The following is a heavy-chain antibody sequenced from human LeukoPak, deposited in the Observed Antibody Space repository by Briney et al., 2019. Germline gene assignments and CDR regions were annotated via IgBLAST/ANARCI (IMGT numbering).Heavy chain of an antibody. CDR2: ISDSGDST. V-gene: IGHV3-23*01. Sequence: GGSLRLSCEASGYTFSSYAMSWVRQAPGKGLEWVSVISDSGDSTSYADSVKGRFTISRDSSKSTLYLQVDSLRAEDTAVYYCATARALAGPFDYRGQGTLVTVSS. CDR3: ATARALAGPFDY. CDR1: GYTFSSYA. J-gene: IGHJ4*02. D-gene: IGHD6-19*01.